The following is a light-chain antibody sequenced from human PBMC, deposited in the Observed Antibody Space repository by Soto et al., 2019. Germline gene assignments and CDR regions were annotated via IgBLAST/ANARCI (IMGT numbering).Light chain of an antibody. V-gene: IGLV1-51*02. CDR3: GSWDNSLSLPYV. CDR2: ENN. J-gene: IGLJ1*01. Sequence: QSVLTQPPSVSAAPGQKVTISCSGSSSNIGNNYVSWYQQLPGTAPKLLIFENNKRRSGIPDRFSASKSGTSATLAITGLQTGDAADYYCGSWDNSLSLPYVFGTGTKLTVL. CDR1: SSNIGNNY.